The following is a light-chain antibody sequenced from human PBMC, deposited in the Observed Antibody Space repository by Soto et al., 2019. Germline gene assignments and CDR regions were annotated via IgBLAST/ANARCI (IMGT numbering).Light chain of an antibody. CDR2: DVS. J-gene: IGKJ4*01. CDR3: QQLSRYPLT. Sequence: DNQLTQSPSSISASVGDRVTITCRASQAVNSWLAWFQQKPGMAPKLVIYDVSSLQSGVPSRFSGSGSETEFSLTIRALQPEDFATYYCQQLSRYPLTFGGGTKGDIK. CDR1: QAVNSW. V-gene: IGKV1-12*01.